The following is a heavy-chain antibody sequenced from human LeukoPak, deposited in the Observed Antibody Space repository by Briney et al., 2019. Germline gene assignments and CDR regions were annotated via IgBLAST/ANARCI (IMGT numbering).Heavy chain of an antibody. D-gene: IGHD3-22*01. CDR1: GFTFSDYA. Sequence: GGSLRLSCAASGFTFSDYAMSWVRQAPGKGLEWVSAISGTGGSTWYADSVKGRVTISRDNSKNTLYLQMNSLRAEDTAVYYCAKDSYDSSGSRYDYWGQRTLVTVSS. V-gene: IGHV3-23*01. CDR2: ISGTGGST. CDR3: AKDSYDSSGSRYDY. J-gene: IGHJ4*02.